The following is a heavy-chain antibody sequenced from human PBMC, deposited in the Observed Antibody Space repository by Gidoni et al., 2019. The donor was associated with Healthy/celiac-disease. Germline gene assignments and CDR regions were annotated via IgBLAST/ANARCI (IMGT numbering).Heavy chain of an antibody. D-gene: IGHD2-15*01. Sequence: EVQLVESGGGLVQPGGSLRLSCAASGFTFSNYWMHWVRQAPGKGLVWVSRINSDGSSTSYADSVKGRFTISRDNAKNTLYLQMNSLRAEDTAVYYCVIGYCSGGSCRSGMDVWGQGTTVTVSS. CDR2: INSDGSST. CDR1: GFTFSNYW. V-gene: IGHV3-74*01. CDR3: VIGYCSGGSCRSGMDV. J-gene: IGHJ6*02.